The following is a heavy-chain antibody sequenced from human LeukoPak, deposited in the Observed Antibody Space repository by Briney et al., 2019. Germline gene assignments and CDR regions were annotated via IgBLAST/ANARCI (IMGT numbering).Heavy chain of an antibody. D-gene: IGHD1-26*01. V-gene: IGHV1-2*02. Sequence: ASVKVSCKASGYTFTGYYMHWVRQAPGQGLEWMGWINPNSGGTNCAQKFQGRVTMTRDASISTAYMELRRLRSDDTAVYYCARDEGNGIVGATWVYWGQGTLVTVSS. CDR1: GYTFTGYY. J-gene: IGHJ4*02. CDR3: ARDEGNGIVGATWVY. CDR2: INPNSGGT.